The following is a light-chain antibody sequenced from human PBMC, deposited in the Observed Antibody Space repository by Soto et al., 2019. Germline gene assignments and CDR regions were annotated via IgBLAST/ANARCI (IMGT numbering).Light chain of an antibody. CDR1: NSNVGNNT. J-gene: IGLJ3*02. CDR3: AAWDDGLNGWL. V-gene: IGLV1-44*01. CDR2: ANN. Sequence: QSALTQPPSASGTPGQRVTISCSGSNSNVGNNTVNWYQQFPGTSPRLLIEANNQRASGVPDRFSGSKSANSASLAISGLKSEDEADYYCAAWDDGLNGWLFGGGTKVTV.